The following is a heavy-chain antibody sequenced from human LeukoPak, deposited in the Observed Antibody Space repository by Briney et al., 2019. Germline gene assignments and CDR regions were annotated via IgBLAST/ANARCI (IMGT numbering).Heavy chain of an antibody. J-gene: IGHJ3*02. V-gene: IGHV1-2*02. D-gene: IGHD5-18*01. CDR3: ARPNTAMVITDAFDI. CDR1: GYTFTGYY. Sequence: ASVKVSCKASGYTFTGYYMHWVRQAPGQGLEWMGWINPNSGGTNYAQKFQGRVTVTRDTSISTAYMELSRLRSDDTAVYYCARPNTAMVITDAFDIWGQGTMVTVSS. CDR2: INPNSGGT.